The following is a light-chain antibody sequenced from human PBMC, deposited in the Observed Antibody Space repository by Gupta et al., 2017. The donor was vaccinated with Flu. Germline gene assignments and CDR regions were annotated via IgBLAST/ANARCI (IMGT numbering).Light chain of an antibody. CDR1: QTISVW. V-gene: IGKV1-5*03. Sequence: GDRVTITCRASQTISVWLAWYQQKPGKAPKLLIYRASSLETGVPSRFSGSGSGTEFALTISSLQPDDFATYYCQQYESYSRTFGQGTKVEIK. CDR2: RAS. CDR3: QQYESYSRT. J-gene: IGKJ1*01.